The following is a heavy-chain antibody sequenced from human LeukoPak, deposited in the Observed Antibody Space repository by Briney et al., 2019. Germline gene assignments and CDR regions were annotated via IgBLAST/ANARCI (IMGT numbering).Heavy chain of an antibody. CDR3: AKDMDGDCSGGSCQELFDY. V-gene: IGHV3-9*01. CDR1: GFTFDDYA. CDR2: ISWNSGSI. Sequence: GRSLRLSCAASGFTFDDYAMHWVRQAPGKGLEWVSGISWNSGSIGYADSVKGRFTISRDNAKYSLYLQMNSLRAEDTALYYCAKDMDGDCSGGSCQELFDYWGQGTLVTVSS. J-gene: IGHJ4*02. D-gene: IGHD2-15*01.